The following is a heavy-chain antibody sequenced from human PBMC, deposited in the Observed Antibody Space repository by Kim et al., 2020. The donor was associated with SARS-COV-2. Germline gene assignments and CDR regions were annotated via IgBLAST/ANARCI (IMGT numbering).Heavy chain of an antibody. CDR3: ARDLDDYYYGSGSYGH. V-gene: IGHV3-48*02. Sequence: GKGRFAISRDNAKNSLYLQMNSLRDEDTTVYYCARDLDDYYYGSGSYGHWGQGTLVTVSS. J-gene: IGHJ4*02. D-gene: IGHD3-10*01.